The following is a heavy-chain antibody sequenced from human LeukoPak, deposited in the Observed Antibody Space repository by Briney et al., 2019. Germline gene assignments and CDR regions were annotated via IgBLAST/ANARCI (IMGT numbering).Heavy chain of an antibody. D-gene: IGHD2-2*02. J-gene: IGHJ4*02. V-gene: IGHV4-38-2*02. Sequence: SETLSLSCTVSGYSISSGYYWGWIRQPPGKGLEWIGSIYHSGSTYYNPSLKSRVTISVDTSKNQFSLKLSSVTAADTAVYYCARTMGYCSSTSCYSGRGYFDYWGQRTLVTVSS. CDR2: IYHSGST. CDR3: ARTMGYCSSTSCYSGRGYFDY. CDR1: GYSISSGYY.